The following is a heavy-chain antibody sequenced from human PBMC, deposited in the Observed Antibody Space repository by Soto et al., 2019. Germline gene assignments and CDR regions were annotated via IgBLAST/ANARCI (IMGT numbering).Heavy chain of an antibody. CDR1: GFTFSSYI. D-gene: IGHD1-1*01. Sequence: GGSLRLSCATSGFTFSSYIMNLVRQAPGKGLEWVSSISSRSSYIYYADSVKGRFTISRDNAKNSLYLQMNSLRAEDTAVYYCARVLGVATIDYWGQGTLVTVSS. J-gene: IGHJ4*02. CDR2: ISSRSSYI. CDR3: ARVLGVATIDY. V-gene: IGHV3-21*01.